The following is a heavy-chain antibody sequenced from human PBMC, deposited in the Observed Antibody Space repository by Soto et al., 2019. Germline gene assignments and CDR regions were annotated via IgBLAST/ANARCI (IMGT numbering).Heavy chain of an antibody. CDR2: ILTGGDT. Sequence: LRLSCATSGFTVSSSYMSWVRQAPGMGLEWVSVILTGGDTYYADSVKGRFTVSRDNSQNTVYLQMNSLRGEDTATYYCARGYWRFGESYYFDYWGQGTLVTVSS. CDR1: GFTVSSSY. V-gene: IGHV3-53*01. D-gene: IGHD3-10*01. J-gene: IGHJ4*02. CDR3: ARGYWRFGESYYFDY.